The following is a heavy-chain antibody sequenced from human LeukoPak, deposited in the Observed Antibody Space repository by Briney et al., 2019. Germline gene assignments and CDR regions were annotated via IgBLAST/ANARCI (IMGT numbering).Heavy chain of an antibody. CDR3: APWIVGGFWADY. CDR2: ISTRSTYT. CDR1: KFTFYDYV. D-gene: IGHD1-26*01. Sequence: GGSLRLSCAASKFTFYDYVMTWVRQAPGKGPEWVSAISTRSTYTYYADSVRGRFTISRDDSKNTLYLQMNRLRVDDTARYYCAPWIVGGFWADYWGQGALVTVSS. V-gene: IGHV3-23*01. J-gene: IGHJ4*02.